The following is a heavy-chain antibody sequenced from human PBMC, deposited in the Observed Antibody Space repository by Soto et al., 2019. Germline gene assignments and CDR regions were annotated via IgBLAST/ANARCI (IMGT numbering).Heavy chain of an antibody. V-gene: IGHV3-33*01. J-gene: IGHJ4*02. CDR3: ARDDDYYDSSGYYTSPFDY. Sequence: PGGSLRLSCAASGFTFSSYGMHWVRQAPGKGLEWVAVIWYDGSNKYYADSVKGRFTISRDNSKNTLYLQMNSLRAEDTAVYYCARDDDYYDSSGYYTSPFDYWGQGTLVTVSS. D-gene: IGHD3-22*01. CDR2: IWYDGSNK. CDR1: GFTFSSYG.